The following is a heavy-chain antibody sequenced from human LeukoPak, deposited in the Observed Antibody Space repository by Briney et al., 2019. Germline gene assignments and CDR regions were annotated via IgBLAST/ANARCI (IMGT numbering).Heavy chain of an antibody. CDR1: GYSISSGYY. CDR3: ARDSYDSSGYSDY. D-gene: IGHD3-22*01. V-gene: IGHV4-38-2*02. J-gene: IGHJ4*02. CDR2: IDHSGSS. Sequence: SETLSLTCTVSGYSISSGYYWGWIRQPPGKGLEWIGSIDHSGSSYYNPSLKSRVTISVDTSKNQFSLKLCSVTAADTAVYYCARDSYDSSGYSDYWGQGTLVTVSS.